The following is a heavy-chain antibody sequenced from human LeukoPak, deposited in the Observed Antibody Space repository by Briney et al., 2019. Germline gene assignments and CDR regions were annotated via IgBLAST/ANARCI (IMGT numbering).Heavy chain of an antibody. CDR2: INHSGST. J-gene: IGHJ6*03. Sequence: KPSETLSLTCAVYGGSFSGYYWSWIRQPPGKGLEWIGEINHSGSTNYNPSLKSRVTISVDTSKNQFSLKLSSVTAADTAVYYCARDRARRGYIYGSYFYIDVWGKGTTVTVSS. D-gene: IGHD5-18*01. CDR1: GGSFSGYY. CDR3: ARDRARRGYIYGSYFYIDV. V-gene: IGHV4-34*01.